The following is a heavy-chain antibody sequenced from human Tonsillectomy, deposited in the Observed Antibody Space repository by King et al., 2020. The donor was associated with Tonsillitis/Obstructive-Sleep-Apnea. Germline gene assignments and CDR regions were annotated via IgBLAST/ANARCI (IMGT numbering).Heavy chain of an antibody. CDR2: IYYSGST. D-gene: IGHD3-10*01. CDR1: GGSISSYY. J-gene: IGHJ6*03. Sequence: QLQESGPGLVKPSETLSLTCTVSGGSISSYYWILIRQPPGKGLKWIGYIYYSGSTNYNPSLTSRVTISVDTSKNQFSLKLSSVTAADTALYYCARMYYYGSGSYQHYYMDVWGKGTTVTVSS. V-gene: IGHV4-59*01. CDR3: ARMYYYGSGSYQHYYMDV.